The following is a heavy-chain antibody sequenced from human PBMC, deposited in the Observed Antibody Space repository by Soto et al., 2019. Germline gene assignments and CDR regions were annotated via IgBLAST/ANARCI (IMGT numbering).Heavy chain of an antibody. D-gene: IGHD2-21*02. Sequence: PSETLSLTCTVSGGSISSYYWSWIRQPPGKGLEWIGFIYYSGSTNYNPSLKSRVTISVDTSKNQFSLKLSSVTAADTAVYYCGRVKHCGGDCYPFDYWGQGTLGTVSS. J-gene: IGHJ4*02. CDR2: IYYSGST. CDR3: GRVKHCGGDCYPFDY. CDR1: GGSISSYY. V-gene: IGHV4-59*01.